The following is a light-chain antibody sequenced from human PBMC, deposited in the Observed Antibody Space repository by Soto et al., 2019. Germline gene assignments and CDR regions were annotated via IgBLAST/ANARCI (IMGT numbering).Light chain of an antibody. J-gene: IGLJ2*01. CDR2: DVS. V-gene: IGLV2-14*01. CDR3: SSYTSSDTLV. Sequence: QSALTQPASVSGSPGQSITISCTGTSSDVGAYNYVSWYQQHPGKAPKVMIYDVSNRPSGVSNRFSGSKSGNTASLTISGLHAEDEADYYCSSYTSSDTLVFGRGTKLTVL. CDR1: SSDVGAYNY.